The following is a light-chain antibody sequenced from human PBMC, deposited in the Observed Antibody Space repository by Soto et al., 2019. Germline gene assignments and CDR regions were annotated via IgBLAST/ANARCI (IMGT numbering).Light chain of an antibody. Sequence: DIQMTQSPSSLSASVGDRVTITCRASQIISSYLNWYQQKPGKAPKLLIYGASRLQSGVPSRFSGGESGTDFTLTISSLQPEDFASYYCQQSYSTPWTFGQGTKVEIK. V-gene: IGKV1-39*01. CDR2: GAS. CDR1: QIISSY. CDR3: QQSYSTPWT. J-gene: IGKJ1*01.